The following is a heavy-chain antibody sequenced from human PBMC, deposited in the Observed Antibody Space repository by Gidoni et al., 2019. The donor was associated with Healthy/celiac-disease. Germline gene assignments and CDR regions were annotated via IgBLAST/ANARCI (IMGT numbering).Heavy chain of an antibody. CDR1: GFTFSNAW. J-gene: IGHJ4*02. V-gene: IGHV3-15*01. D-gene: IGHD3-10*02. CDR2: MKSKTDGGTT. CDR3: TTDYVESTSGDFDY. Sequence: EVQLVESGGGLLKPGGPLRLSCAASGFTFSNAWLGWVRQAPGKGLEWVGSMKSKTDGGTTDYAAPVKGRFTISRDDSKNTLYLQMNSLKTEDTAVYYCTTDYVESTSGDFDYWGQGTLVTVSS.